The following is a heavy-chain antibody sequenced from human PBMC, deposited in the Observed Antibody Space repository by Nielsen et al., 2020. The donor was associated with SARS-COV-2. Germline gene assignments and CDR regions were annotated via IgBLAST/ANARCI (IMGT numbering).Heavy chain of an antibody. Sequence: GVLRLSCTASGFPFSGYAMSWVRQAPGKRLEWLSGISGSGDSTFYADSVKGRFTISRDNSKNTLYLELNSLRAEDTALYYCATRVIGRSDYWGQGTLVTVSS. CDR3: ATRVIGRSDY. V-gene: IGHV3-23*01. CDR2: ISGSGDST. CDR1: GFPFSGYA. D-gene: IGHD3-10*01. J-gene: IGHJ4*02.